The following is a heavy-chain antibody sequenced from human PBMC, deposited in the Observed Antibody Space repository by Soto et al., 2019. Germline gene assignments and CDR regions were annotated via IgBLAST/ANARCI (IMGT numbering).Heavy chain of an antibody. V-gene: IGHV2-5*02. CDR3: ARPVYFCLADSCHTTFSF. D-gene: IGHD3-22*01. J-gene: IGHJ4*02. Sequence: SGPTLVNPTQTLTLTCTFSGFSLSTRGVGVGWIRQPPGKALEWLALIYWDDDKRYSPSLKNRVSITKDTSKNQVVLTMTNMDPVDTATYYCARPVYFCLADSCHTTFSFWGQGTLVTVSS. CDR1: GFSLSTRGVG. CDR2: IYWDDDK.